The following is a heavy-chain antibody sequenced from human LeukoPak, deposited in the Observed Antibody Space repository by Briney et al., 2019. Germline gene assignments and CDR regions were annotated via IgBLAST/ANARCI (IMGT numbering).Heavy chain of an antibody. J-gene: IGHJ4*02. D-gene: IGHD6-19*01. CDR3: ATEVGQWLVRT. CDR1: GYSISSGYY. Sequence: PSETLSLTCGVSGYSISSGYYWGWIRQPPGKGLEWIGSIYHSGRTYYNPSLKSRVTISVDTSKNQFSLKLTFVTAADTAVYYCATEVGQWLVRTWGQGTLVTVSS. V-gene: IGHV4-38-2*01. CDR2: IYHSGRT.